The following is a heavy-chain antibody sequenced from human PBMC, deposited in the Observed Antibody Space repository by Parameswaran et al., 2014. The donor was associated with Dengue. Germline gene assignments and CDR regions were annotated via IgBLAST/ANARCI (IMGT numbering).Heavy chain of an antibody. Sequence: VRQAPGKGLEWIGYIYYSGSTYYNPSLKSRVTISVDTSKNQFSLKLGSVTAADTAVYYCARETVPDYYYYGMDVWGQGTTVTVSS. D-gene: IGHD4-11*01. V-gene: IGHV4-31*02. J-gene: IGHJ6*02. CDR3: ARETVPDYYYYGMDV. CDR2: IYYSGST.